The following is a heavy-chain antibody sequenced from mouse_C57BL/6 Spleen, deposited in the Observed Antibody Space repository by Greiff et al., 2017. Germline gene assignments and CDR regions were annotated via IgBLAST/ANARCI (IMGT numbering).Heavy chain of an antibody. J-gene: IGHJ3*01. CDR1: GYTFTSYW. D-gene: IGHD5-1*01. CDR3: SRARYEYPFGY. Sequence: QVQLQQPGAELVKPGASVKMSCKASGYTFTSYWITWVKQRPGQGLEWIGDIYPGSGSTNYNEKFKSKATLTVDKSSSTAYMQLSNLTSEDSAVYDCSRARYEYPFGYWGQGTLVTVSA. CDR2: IYPGSGST. V-gene: IGHV1-55*01.